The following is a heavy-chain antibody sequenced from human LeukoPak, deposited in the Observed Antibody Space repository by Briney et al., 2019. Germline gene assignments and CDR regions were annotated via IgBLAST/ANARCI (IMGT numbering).Heavy chain of an antibody. CDR2: INEDGSGK. Sequence: GGSLRLSCVFSGFTFSNYWMKWVRQAPGKGLEWVASINEDGSGKYSMDSVKDRVTISRDNAKNSLDLQISSLTVEDTAIYYCVRDDGDVWGKGTTVTVSS. V-gene: IGHV3-7*01. CDR1: GFTFSNYW. CDR3: VRDDGDV. J-gene: IGHJ6*04.